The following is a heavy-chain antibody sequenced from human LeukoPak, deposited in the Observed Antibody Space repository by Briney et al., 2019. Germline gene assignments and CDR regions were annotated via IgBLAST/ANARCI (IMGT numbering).Heavy chain of an antibody. Sequence: GGSLRLSCAASGFTFSSYEMNWVRQAPGKGLEWVSYISIGGRTQYYADSVKGRFTISRDNAKNSLYLQMDSLRAEDTAVYYCARDLSRYYNDYCGQGTLVTVSS. V-gene: IGHV3-48*03. CDR1: GFTFSSYE. J-gene: IGHJ4*02. CDR3: ARDLSRYYNDY. CDR2: ISIGGRTQ.